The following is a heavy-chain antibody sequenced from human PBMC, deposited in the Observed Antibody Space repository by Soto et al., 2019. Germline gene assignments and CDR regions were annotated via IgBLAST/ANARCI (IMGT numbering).Heavy chain of an antibody. CDR2: IYYSGIT. V-gene: IGHV4-39*07. D-gene: IGHD6-19*01. Sequence: ETLSLTCTVSGGSISSTTTYYWGWIRQPPGKGLEWIGIIYYSGITNYSPSFQGHVTISADKSISTAYLQWSSLKASDTAMYYCARPGSGWFDYFDYWGQGTLVTVSS. J-gene: IGHJ4*02. CDR1: GGSISSTTTYY. CDR3: ARPGSGWFDYFDY.